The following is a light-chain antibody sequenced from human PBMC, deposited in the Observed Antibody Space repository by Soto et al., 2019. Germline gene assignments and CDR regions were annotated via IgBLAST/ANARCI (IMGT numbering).Light chain of an antibody. CDR3: QQYGRSWWT. CDR1: QSVCSCC. J-gene: IGKJ1*01. V-gene: IGKV3-20*01. CDR2: GAS. Sequence: EIVLMQSPGTLSLSPGERATLSCRTSQSVCSCCLAWYQQKPGQAPRLLIYGASSRATGIPDRFSGSGSGTDFTLTISRLAPEDLAVYHCQQYGRSWWTFGQGTKVEIK.